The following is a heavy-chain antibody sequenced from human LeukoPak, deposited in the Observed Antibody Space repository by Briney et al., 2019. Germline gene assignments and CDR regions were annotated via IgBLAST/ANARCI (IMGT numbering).Heavy chain of an antibody. CDR2: IKHDGSEK. J-gene: IGHJ4*02. CDR1: GFTFSSYW. V-gene: IGHV3-7*04. CDR3: AREVPGYYDSSGYYDY. Sequence: QAGGSLRLSCAASGFTFSSYWMSWVRQAAGKGREWLANIKHDGSEKYYVDSVKGRFTISRDNAKNSLYLQMNSLRAEDTAVYYCAREVPGYYDSSGYYDYWGQGTLVTVSS. D-gene: IGHD3-22*01.